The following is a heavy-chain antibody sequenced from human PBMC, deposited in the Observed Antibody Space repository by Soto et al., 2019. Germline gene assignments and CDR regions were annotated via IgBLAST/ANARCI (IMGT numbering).Heavy chain of an antibody. D-gene: IGHD6-13*01. CDR3: ARVQGLAAAGPSRHREVWFDP. Sequence: ASVKVSCKASGYTFTSYGISWVRQAPGQGLEWMGRISAYNGNTNYAQKLQGRVTMTTDTSTSTAYMELRSLRSDDTAVYYCARVQGLAAAGPSRHREVWFDPWGQGTLVTVSS. V-gene: IGHV1-18*04. CDR2: ISAYNGNT. J-gene: IGHJ5*02. CDR1: GYTFTSYG.